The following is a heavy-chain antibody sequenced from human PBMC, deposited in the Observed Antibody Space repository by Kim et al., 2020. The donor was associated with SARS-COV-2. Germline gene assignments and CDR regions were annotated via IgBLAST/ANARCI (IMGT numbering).Heavy chain of an antibody. V-gene: IGHV4-59*01. CDR3: AGSREGLDAFDI. CDR2: IYYSGST. J-gene: IGHJ3*02. D-gene: IGHD1-26*01. CDR1: GGSISSYY. Sequence: SETLSLTCTVSGGSISSYYWSWIRQPPGKGLEWIGYIYYSGSTNYNPSLKSRVTISVDTSKNQFSLKLSSVTAADTAVYYCAGSREGLDAFDIWGQGTMVTVSS.